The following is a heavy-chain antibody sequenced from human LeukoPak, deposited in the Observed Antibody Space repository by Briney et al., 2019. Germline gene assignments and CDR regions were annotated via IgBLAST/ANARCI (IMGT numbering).Heavy chain of an antibody. CDR3: ARDFSSSWYAFDY. CDR2: SYNSEST. CDR1: VGPVSRGSYY. D-gene: IGHD6-13*01. V-gene: IGHV4-61*01. Sequence: SETLSLPCTVSVGPVSRGSYYWSWIRQPPGKGLVWSGCSYNSESTNYKSSLKSRVAISVGTSKHQIALMLGSVTAADTAVYYCARDFSSSWYAFDYWGQGILVTVSS. J-gene: IGHJ4*02.